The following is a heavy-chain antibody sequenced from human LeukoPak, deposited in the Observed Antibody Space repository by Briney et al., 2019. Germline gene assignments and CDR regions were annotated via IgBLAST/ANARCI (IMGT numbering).Heavy chain of an antibody. D-gene: IGHD3-10*01. CDR3: ARKGSWQRPEDF. CDR2: IYPDDSDT. J-gene: IGHJ4*02. V-gene: IGHV5-51*04. CDR1: GYRFKDYW. Sequence: GESLKISCKASGYRFKDYWIAWVRQKAGKGLEWMGGIYPDDSDTRYSPSFRGQVTISADKPISIAYLQWSNLEASDTAVYYCARKGSWQRPEDFWGQGTLVTVSP.